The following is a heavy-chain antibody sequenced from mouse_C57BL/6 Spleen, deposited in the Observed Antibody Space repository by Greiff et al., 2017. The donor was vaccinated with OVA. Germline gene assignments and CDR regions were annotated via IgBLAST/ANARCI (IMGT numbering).Heavy chain of an antibody. CDR1: GFSITDYF. J-gene: IGHJ4*01. D-gene: IGHD1-1*02. CDR2: IDPEDGDT. Sequence: VQLQQSGAELVRPGDSVKLSCTASGFSITDYFMNWVKQRPEKGLEWIGRIDPEDGDTEYAPKFQGKATMTADTSSNTAYLQLSSLTSEDTAVYYCSRRGSYEGVSIDYWGQGTTVTVSS. CDR3: SRRGSYEGVSIDY. V-gene: IGHV14-1*01.